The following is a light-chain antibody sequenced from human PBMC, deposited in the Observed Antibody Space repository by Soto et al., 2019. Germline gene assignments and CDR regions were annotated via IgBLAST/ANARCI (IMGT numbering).Light chain of an antibody. CDR3: QQYGSSQWA. V-gene: IGKV3-20*01. Sequence: IVLTQSPGTVSLSPGERATLSCRASQSVSSSYLAWYQQKPGQAPRLLIYGASTRATGIPDRFSGSGSGTDFTLTISRLEPEDFAVYYCQQYGSSQWAFGQGTKVEIK. CDR1: QSVSSSY. CDR2: GAS. J-gene: IGKJ1*01.